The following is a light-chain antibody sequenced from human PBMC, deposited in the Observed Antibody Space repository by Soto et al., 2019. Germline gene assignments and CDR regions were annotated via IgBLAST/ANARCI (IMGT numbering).Light chain of an antibody. V-gene: IGKV3-20*01. CDR1: QSVSNNY. J-gene: IGKJ4*01. CDR2: GAS. CDR3: QQYGSAPVLT. Sequence: EIVLTQSPDTLSLSPGERATLSCRASQSVSNNYLAWYQQKPGQAPRLLIYGASSRATGIPDRFSGSGSGTDFTLTISRLEPEDFAVYYCQQYGSAPVLTFGGGTKVDIK.